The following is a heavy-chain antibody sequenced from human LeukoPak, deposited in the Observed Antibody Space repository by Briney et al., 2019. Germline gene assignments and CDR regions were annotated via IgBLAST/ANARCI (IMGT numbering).Heavy chain of an antibody. CDR2: INPNSGGT. CDR3: ARAPAFAYCGGDCYSDPFDY. Sequence: GASVKVSCKASGYTFTGYYMHWVRQAPGQGLEWMGWINPNSGGTNYAQKFQGRVTMTRDTSISTAYMELSRLRSDDTAVYYCARAPAFAYCGGDCYSDPFDYCGQGTLVTVSS. V-gene: IGHV1-2*02. D-gene: IGHD2-21*02. CDR1: GYTFTGYY. J-gene: IGHJ4*02.